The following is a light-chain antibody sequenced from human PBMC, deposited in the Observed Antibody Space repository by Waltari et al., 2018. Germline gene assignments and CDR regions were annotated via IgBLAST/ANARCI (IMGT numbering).Light chain of an antibody. CDR1: QSVGGN. J-gene: IGKJ2*01. Sequence: ELVLTQSPDTLSVFDGERSTLSCRDSQSVGGNLAFYQQKPGQAPRLLSYVASIRPTGVTGRFSGSVSGTEFTLSISSLQSEDFAFYYCHQYNKWPYTFGRGTRLEIK. V-gene: IGKV3-15*01. CDR2: VAS. CDR3: HQYNKWPYT.